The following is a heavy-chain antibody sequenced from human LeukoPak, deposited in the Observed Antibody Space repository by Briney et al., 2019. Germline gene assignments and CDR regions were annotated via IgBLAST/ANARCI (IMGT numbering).Heavy chain of an antibody. Sequence: LETLSLTCAVYGGSFSGYYWSWIRQPPGKGLEWIGEINHSGSTNYNPSLKSRVTISVDTSKNQFSLKLSSVTAADTAVYYCARERYSSSWYDYWGQGTLVTVSS. D-gene: IGHD6-13*01. CDR2: INHSGST. CDR3: ARERYSSSWYDY. J-gene: IGHJ4*02. CDR1: GGSFSGYY. V-gene: IGHV4-34*01.